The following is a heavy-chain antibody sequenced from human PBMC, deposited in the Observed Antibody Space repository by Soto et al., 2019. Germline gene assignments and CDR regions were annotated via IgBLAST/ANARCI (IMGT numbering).Heavy chain of an antibody. V-gene: IGHV4-4*02. CDR3: ASRDPGTSVDY. J-gene: IGHJ4*02. CDR2: IYRTGST. Sequence: SENLSLTCAVSGGSFTSNNWWTWVRQPPGQGLEWIGEIYRTGSTNSNPSLKIQATISLDKSENQFSLKVTSLSAADTAVYYCASRDPGTSVDYWGQGILVTV. D-gene: IGHD1-7*01. CDR1: GGSFTSNNW.